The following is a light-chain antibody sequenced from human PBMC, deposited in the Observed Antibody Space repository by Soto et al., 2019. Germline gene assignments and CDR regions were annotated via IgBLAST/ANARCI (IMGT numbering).Light chain of an antibody. J-gene: IGLJ3*02. CDR2: NNN. V-gene: IGLV1-40*01. Sequence: QSVLTQPPSVSGAPGQRVTISCTGSDSNVGAGYDVNWYQQLPGAAPRLLIYNNNHRPSGVPDRFSGSKSGTSASLAIAALQAEEEADYYCQSYDSSLPWVFGGGTQLTVL. CDR1: DSNVGAGYD. CDR3: QSYDSSLPWV.